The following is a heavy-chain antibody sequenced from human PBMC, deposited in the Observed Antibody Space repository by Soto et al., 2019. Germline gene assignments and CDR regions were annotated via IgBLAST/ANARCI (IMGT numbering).Heavy chain of an antibody. J-gene: IGHJ4*02. V-gene: IGHV1-69*12. CDR2: IIPIFGTA. CDR1: GGTLSSYA. Sequence: QVQLVQSGAEVKKPGSSVKDSCKASGGTLSSYAIRWVRQAPGQGLEWMGGIIPIFGTANYAQKFQGRVTITADESTSTAYMELSSLRSEDTAVYYCATSSSATYYFDYWGQGTLVTVSS. D-gene: IGHD6-13*01. CDR3: ATSSSATYYFDY.